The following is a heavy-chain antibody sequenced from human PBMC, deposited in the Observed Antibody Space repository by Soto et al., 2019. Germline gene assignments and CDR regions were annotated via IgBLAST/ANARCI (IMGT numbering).Heavy chain of an antibody. CDR2: IYYSGST. V-gene: IGHV4-39*01. CDR1: GGSISSSSYY. CDR3: ARLKAAIFFFDY. Sequence: SETLSLTCTVSGGSISSSSYYWGWIRQPPGKGLEWIGSIYYSGSTYYNPSLKSRVTISVDTSKNQFSLKLSSVTAADTAVYYCARLKAAIFFFDYWGQGTLVTVSS. D-gene: IGHD2-2*01. J-gene: IGHJ4*02.